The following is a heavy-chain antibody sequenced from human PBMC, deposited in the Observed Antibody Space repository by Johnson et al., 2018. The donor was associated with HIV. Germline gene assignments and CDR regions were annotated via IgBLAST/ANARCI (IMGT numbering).Heavy chain of an antibody. CDR2: VNSDGSST. V-gene: IGHV3-74*02. CDR1: GFTFRIYW. D-gene: IGHD5-24*01. CDR3: ARRRDGYPGPGAFDI. J-gene: IGHJ3*02. Sequence: QLVESGGGLVQPGGSLRLSCAGSGFTFRIYWMHWVRQAPGKGLVWVSRVNSDGSSTSYVDSVRGRFTISRDNAKNTLYLQMNSLRAEDTAVYFCARRRDGYPGPGAFDIWGQGAMVTVSS.